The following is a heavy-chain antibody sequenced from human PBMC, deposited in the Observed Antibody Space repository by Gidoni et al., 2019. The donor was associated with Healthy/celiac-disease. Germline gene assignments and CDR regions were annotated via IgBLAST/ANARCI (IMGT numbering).Heavy chain of an antibody. V-gene: IGHV3-73*02. CDR2: IRSKANSYAT. J-gene: IGHJ6*02. Sequence: EVQLVESGGGLVQPGGSLKLSCAASGFTFSGSAMHWVRQASGKGLEWVGRIRSKANSYATAYAASVKGRVTISRDDSKNTAYLQMNSLKTEDTAVYYCTRQLPAITIFGRGYGMDVWGQGTTVTVSS. D-gene: IGHD3-3*01. CDR1: GFTFSGSA. CDR3: TRQLPAITIFGRGYGMDV.